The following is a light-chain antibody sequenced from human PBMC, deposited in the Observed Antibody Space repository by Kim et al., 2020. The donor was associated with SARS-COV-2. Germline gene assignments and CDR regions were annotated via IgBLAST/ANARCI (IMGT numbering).Light chain of an antibody. CDR3: QHYNGYPLT. CDR2: TAS. CDR1: QTINSW. J-gene: IGKJ4*01. Sequence: DIQMTQSPSTLSASVGDRVTMTCRASQTINSWLAWYQQKPGIAPKLLIYTASTLQNGVPSRFSGSKSGTEFTLTISSLQPDDFATYYCQHYNGYPLTFGGGTKLEIK. V-gene: IGKV1-5*03.